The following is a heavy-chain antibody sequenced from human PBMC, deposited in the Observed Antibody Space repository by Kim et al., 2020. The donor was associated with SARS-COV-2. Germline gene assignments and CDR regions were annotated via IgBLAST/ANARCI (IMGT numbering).Heavy chain of an antibody. D-gene: IGHD3-10*01. CDR2: INAGNGNT. J-gene: IGHJ6*02. CDR1: GYTFTSSA. CDR3: ARGGYYGSGSYYLSYYYGMDV. Sequence: ASVKVSCKASGYTFTSSAMHWVRKAPGQRLEWMGWINAGNGNTKYSQKFQGRVTITRDTSASTAHMELSSLRTEDTAVYYCARGGYYGSGSYYLSYYYGMDVWGQGTTVTVSS. V-gene: IGHV1-3*01.